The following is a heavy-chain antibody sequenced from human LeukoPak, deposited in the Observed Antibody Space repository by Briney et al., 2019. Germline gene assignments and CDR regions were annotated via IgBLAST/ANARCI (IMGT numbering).Heavy chain of an antibody. D-gene: IGHD1-14*01. J-gene: IGHJ4*02. CDR1: GFTFSNYG. CDR2: IRYDGNNK. CDR3: VKDNPLDY. V-gene: IGHV3-30*02. Sequence: GGSLRLSCGASGFTFSNYGMLWVRQAPGKGLDWVAFIRYDGNNKLYADSVKGRFTISRDNSKNTLYLHINSLRAEDTAVYYCVKDNPLDYWGQGTLVIVSS.